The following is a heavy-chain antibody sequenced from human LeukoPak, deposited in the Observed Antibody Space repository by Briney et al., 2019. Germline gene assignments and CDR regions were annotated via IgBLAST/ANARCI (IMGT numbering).Heavy chain of an antibody. V-gene: IGHV4-34*01. CDR3: ARRRWSSSSVTGY. CDR2: INHSGST. J-gene: IGHJ4*02. D-gene: IGHD6-6*01. CDR1: GGSLSGDY. Sequence: SETLSLTCGVNGGSLSGDYWIWIRQTPTQELEWIGEINHSGSTNYNPSLKSRVTISVDTSKNQFYLSLTSLTAADTAVYYCARRRWSSSSVTGYWGRGTRVTVSP.